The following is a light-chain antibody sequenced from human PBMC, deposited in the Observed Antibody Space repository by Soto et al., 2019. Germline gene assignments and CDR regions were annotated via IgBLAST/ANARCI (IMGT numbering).Light chain of an antibody. V-gene: IGKV3-20*01. Sequence: IGLTPSPGTPSLVPRGRANPPCRAKPRSKRQHLSWYQQKTGQAPRPLIYGASSRATGIPDRFSGSGFGTDFTLTISRLEPEDFAVYYCQQYGSSPRSWTFGQGTKVEI. CDR1: RSKRQH. J-gene: IGKJ1*01. CDR2: GAS. CDR3: QQYGSSPRSWT.